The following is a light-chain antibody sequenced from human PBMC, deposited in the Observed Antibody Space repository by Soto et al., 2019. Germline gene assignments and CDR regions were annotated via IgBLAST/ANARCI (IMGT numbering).Light chain of an antibody. V-gene: IGLV2-14*01. Sequence: QSVLTQPASVSGSPGQSIAISCTGTSSGVGGYDYVSWYQQQPDKAPKLMIYEVTKRPSGVSNRFSGSKSGNTASLTISGLQAEDEADYYCSSHTSGSTRVFGNGTKVTVL. CDR3: SSHTSGSTRV. CDR2: EVT. J-gene: IGLJ1*01. CDR1: SSGVGGYDY.